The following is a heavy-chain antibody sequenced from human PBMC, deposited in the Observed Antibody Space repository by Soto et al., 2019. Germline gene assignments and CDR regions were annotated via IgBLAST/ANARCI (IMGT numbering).Heavy chain of an antibody. V-gene: IGHV3-20*04. CDR2: INWNGGST. D-gene: IGHD2-2*02. CDR3: ARCSSTSCYIMASFDY. CDR1: GFTFDDYA. J-gene: IGHJ4*02. Sequence: EVQLVESGGAVVRPGGSLRLSCAASGFTFDDYAMSWVRQAPGKGLEWVAAINWNGGSTTYADSLKGRFTISRDNAKNSLHLQISSLRAEDTALYYCARCSSTSCYIMASFDYWGQRTLVTVSS.